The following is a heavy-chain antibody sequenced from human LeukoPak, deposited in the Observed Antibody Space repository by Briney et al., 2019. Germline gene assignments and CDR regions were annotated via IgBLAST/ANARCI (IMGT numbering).Heavy chain of an antibody. CDR2: VYYSAST. V-gene: IGHV4-59*08. CDR3: ARMTGYPYYFDY. Sequence: SETLSLTCTVSGGSISSYYWSWIRQPPGKGLEWIGYVYYSASTSYNPSLKSRVTISVDTSKNQFSLKLTSVTATDTAVYYCARMTGYPYYFDYWGQGTLVTASS. CDR1: GGSISSYY. D-gene: IGHD3-9*01. J-gene: IGHJ4*02.